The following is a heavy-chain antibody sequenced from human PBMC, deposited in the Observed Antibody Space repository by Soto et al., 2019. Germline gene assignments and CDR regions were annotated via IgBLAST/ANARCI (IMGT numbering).Heavy chain of an antibody. CDR1: GFSFSTYA. D-gene: IGHD3-10*01. CDR2: ISYDGSNK. J-gene: IGHJ4*02. V-gene: IGHV3-30*18. CDR3: AKDQRTYLGSGTCIDY. Sequence: QVQLVESGGGVVQPGRSLRLSCAASGFSFSTYAMHWVRQAPGKGLEWVAVISYDGSNKYYADSMKGRFTISRDNSNNALFLQMNSLRGDDTAVYYCAKDQRTYLGSGTCIDYWGQGTLVTVSS.